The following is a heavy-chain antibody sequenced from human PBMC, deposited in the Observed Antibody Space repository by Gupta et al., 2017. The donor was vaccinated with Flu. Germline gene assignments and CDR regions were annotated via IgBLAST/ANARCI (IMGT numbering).Heavy chain of an antibody. Sequence: EVQLLESGGGLVQPGGSLRLSCAASGFTFSYYPMRWVRQTPGKGLEWVSTIGRAGDTHYADAVKGRFSISRDISKNTMYLQMDNLRAEDTAIYYCAKGGGYYFDFWGQGTLVTVSS. CDR2: IGRAGDT. V-gene: IGHV3-23*01. CDR1: GFTFSYYP. CDR3: AKGGGYYFDF. J-gene: IGHJ4*02. D-gene: IGHD3-16*01.